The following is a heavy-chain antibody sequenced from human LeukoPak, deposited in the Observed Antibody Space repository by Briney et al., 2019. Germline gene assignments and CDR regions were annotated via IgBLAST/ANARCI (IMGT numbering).Heavy chain of an antibody. V-gene: IGHV4-38-2*02. CDR2: MYHSGST. CDR1: GDSISSYY. D-gene: IGHD3-16*02. Sequence: SETLSLTCTVSGDSISSYYWTWIRQPPGKGLEWIGTMYHSGSTYYNPSLKSRVTISVDTSKNQFSLKLSSVTAADTAVYYCARYDVWGSYRAFDYWGQGTLVTVSS. J-gene: IGHJ4*02. CDR3: ARYDVWGSYRAFDY.